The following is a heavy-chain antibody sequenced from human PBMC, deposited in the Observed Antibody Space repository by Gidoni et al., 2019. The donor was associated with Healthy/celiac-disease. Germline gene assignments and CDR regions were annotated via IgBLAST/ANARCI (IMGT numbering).Heavy chain of an antibody. CDR2: ISGSGGST. D-gene: IGHD5-18*01. Sequence: EVQLLESGGGLVQPGGSLRLSCAASGFTFSSYAMSWVRQAPGKGLEWVSAISGSGGSTYYADSVKGRFTISRDNSKNTLYLEMNSLRAEDTAVYYCAKGDGFTARPPGYYGMDVWGQGTTVTVSS. J-gene: IGHJ6*02. CDR1: GFTFSSYA. V-gene: IGHV3-23*01. CDR3: AKGDGFTARPPGYYGMDV.